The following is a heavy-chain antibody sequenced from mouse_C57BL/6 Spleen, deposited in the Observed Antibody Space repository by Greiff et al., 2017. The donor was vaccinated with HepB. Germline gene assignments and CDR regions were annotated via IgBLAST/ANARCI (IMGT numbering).Heavy chain of an antibody. CDR3: ARRDGMGYAMDY. J-gene: IGHJ4*01. CDR2: IDPSDSET. V-gene: IGHV1-52*01. CDR1: GYTFTSYW. Sequence: VQLQQSGAELVRPGSSVKLSCKASGYTFTSYWMHWVKQRPIQGLEWIGNIDPSDSETHYNQKFKDKATLTVDKSSSTAYMQLSSLTSEDSAVYYCARRDGMGYAMDYWGQGTSVTVSS. D-gene: IGHD2-1*01.